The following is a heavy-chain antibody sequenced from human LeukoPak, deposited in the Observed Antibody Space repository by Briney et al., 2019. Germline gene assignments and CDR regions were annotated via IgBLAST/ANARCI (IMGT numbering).Heavy chain of an antibody. Sequence: GGSLSLSCAASRFTFSDYYMSWIRQAPGKGVEWVSYISSSGSTIYYADSVKGRFTISRDNAKNSLYLQMNSLRAEDTAVYYCARDFLRSGGCAFDIWGQGTMVTVSS. CDR3: ARDFLRSGGCAFDI. J-gene: IGHJ3*02. V-gene: IGHV3-11*01. D-gene: IGHD3-16*01. CDR2: ISSSGSTI. CDR1: RFTFSDYY.